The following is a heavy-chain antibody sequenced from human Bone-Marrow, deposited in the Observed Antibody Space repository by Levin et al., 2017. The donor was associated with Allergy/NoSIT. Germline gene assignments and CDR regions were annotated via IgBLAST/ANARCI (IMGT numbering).Heavy chain of an antibody. CDR2: IRTKASGETT. V-gene: IGHV3-49*03. CDR1: GFTFGDYV. D-gene: IGHD6-6*01. CDR3: TRDPKWSSSSLGDWFDP. J-gene: IGHJ5*02. Sequence: PGGSLRLSRTTSGFTFGDYVMTWFRQAPGKGLEWVACIRTKASGETTEYAASVKGRFRVSRDDSKSIAYLHMDSLKTDDIAVYYCTRDPKWSSSSLGDWFDPWGQGTLVTVSS.